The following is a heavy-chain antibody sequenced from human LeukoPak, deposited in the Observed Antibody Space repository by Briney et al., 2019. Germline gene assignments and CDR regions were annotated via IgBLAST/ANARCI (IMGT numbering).Heavy chain of an antibody. CDR1: GGSISSYY. CDR3: AREASYSSSWLYYYYGMDV. D-gene: IGHD6-13*01. CDR2: IYYSGST. J-gene: IGHJ6*02. Sequence: PSETLSLTCTVSGGSISSYYWSWIRQPPGKGLEWIGYIYYSGSTNYNPSLKSRVTIPVDTSKNQFSLKLSSVTAADTAVYYCAREASYSSSWLYYYYGMDVWGQGTTVTVS. V-gene: IGHV4-59*01.